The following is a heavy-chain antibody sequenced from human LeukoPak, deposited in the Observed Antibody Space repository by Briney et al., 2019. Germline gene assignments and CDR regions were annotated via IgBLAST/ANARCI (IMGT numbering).Heavy chain of an antibody. V-gene: IGHV4-34*01. J-gene: IGHJ6*02. CDR1: GGSFSGYY. CDR2: IYHSGST. Sequence: SETLSLTCAVYGGSFSGYYWSWIRQPPGKGLEWIGEIYHSGSTNYNPSLKSRVTISVDKSKNQFSLKLSSVTAADTAVYYCARVTAGTTHYYYGMDVWGQGTTVTVSS. D-gene: IGHD6-13*01. CDR3: ARVTAGTTHYYYGMDV.